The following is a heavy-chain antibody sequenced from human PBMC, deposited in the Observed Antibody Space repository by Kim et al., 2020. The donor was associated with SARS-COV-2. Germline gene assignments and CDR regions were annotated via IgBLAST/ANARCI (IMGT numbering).Heavy chain of an antibody. Sequence: GGSLRLSCAASGFTFSSYSMNWVRQAPGKGLEWVSSISSSSSYIYYADSVKGRFTISRDNAKNSLYLQMNSLRAEDTAVYYCARSYSRSWYELGPLPHPVDYWGQRTLVTLSS. D-gene: IGHD6-13*01. CDR3: ARSYSRSWYELGPLPHPVDY. J-gene: IGHJ4*02. V-gene: IGHV3-21*01. CDR1: GFTFSSYS. CDR2: ISSSSSYI.